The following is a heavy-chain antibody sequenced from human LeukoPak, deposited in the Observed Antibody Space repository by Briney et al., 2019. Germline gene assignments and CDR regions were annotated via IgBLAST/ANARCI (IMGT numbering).Heavy chain of an antibody. CDR1: GYTFTSYG. Sequence: GASVKVSCKASGYTFTSYGISWVRQAPGQGLEWMGWISAYNGNANCAQELQGRVTMTTDTSTSTAYMELRSLRSDDTAVYYCARGLAAYYDSSGYYSLIGIFDYWGQGTLVTVSS. V-gene: IGHV1-18*01. J-gene: IGHJ4*02. CDR3: ARGLAAYYDSSGYYSLIGIFDY. D-gene: IGHD3-22*01. CDR2: ISAYNGNA.